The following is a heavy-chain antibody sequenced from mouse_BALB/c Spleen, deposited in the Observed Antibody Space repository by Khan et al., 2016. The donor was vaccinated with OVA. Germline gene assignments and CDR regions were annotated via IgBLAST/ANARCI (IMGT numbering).Heavy chain of an antibody. Sequence: EVELVESGGDLVRPGGSLKLSCAASGFTFSAYGMSCVRQSPPKRLEWVATFNSYGYYTYYPASLKRRFIISRDNAKNNLYLQMRSLKSEDTAMYYCASHLTGSFAYWGQGTLVTVSA. J-gene: IGHJ3*01. V-gene: IGHV5-6*01. D-gene: IGHD4-1*01. CDR1: GFTFSAYG. CDR3: ASHLTGSFAY. CDR2: FNSYGYYT.